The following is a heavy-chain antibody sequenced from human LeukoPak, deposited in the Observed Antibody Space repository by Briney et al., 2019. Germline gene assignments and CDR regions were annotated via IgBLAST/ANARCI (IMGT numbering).Heavy chain of an antibody. V-gene: IGHV3-21*01. Sequence: PWGSLRLSCAASGFAFISYSINWVRQAPGKGLEWVSSTSSGSDYIYYADSMKGRFSTSRDNAKNSLYLQVNSLRVEDTAVYYCARGHSGSYQRTDAFDIWGQGKMVTVSS. CDR3: ARGHSGSYQRTDAFDI. J-gene: IGHJ3*02. CDR2: TSSGSDYI. D-gene: IGHD1-26*01. CDR1: GFAFISYS.